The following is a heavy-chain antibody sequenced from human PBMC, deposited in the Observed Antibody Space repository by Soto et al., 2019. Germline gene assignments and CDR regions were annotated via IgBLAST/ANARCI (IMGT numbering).Heavy chain of an antibody. Sequence: SVNVSCKASGVTFSTYTFIWVLQAPGQGLEWMGGIIPMFGSATYAQKFQGRVTITADTSTSTVHMDLPSVTSDDTAVYYCARRGDDSGMEVLGQATTVIVSS. D-gene: IGHD1-26*01. CDR1: GVTFSTYT. J-gene: IGHJ6*01. CDR3: ARRGDDSGMEV. CDR2: IIPMFGSA. V-gene: IGHV1-69*06.